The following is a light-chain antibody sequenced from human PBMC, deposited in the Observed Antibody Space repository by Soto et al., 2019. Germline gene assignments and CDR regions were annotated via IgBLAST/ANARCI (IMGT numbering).Light chain of an antibody. CDR2: SND. V-gene: IGLV1-47*02. Sequence: QSVLTQAPSVSGTPGQTVTISCSGSGSNIGNNYVYWYQQLPGTAPKLLIYSNDQRPSGVPDRFSGSKSGTSASLAIGGLRSEDEADYYCAAWDDSLPSRWLFGGGTKVTVL. J-gene: IGLJ2*01. CDR1: GSNIGNNY. CDR3: AAWDDSLPSRWL.